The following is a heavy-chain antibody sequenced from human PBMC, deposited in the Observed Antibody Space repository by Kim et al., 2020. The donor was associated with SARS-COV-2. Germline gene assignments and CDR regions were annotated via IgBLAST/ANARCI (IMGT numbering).Heavy chain of an antibody. J-gene: IGHJ4*02. CDR3: AVTMVRGAPFDY. V-gene: IGHV1-58*01. Sequence: NYAQKFQERVTITRDMSTSTAYMELSSLRSEDTAVYYCAVTMVRGAPFDYWGQGTLVTVSS. D-gene: IGHD3-10*01.